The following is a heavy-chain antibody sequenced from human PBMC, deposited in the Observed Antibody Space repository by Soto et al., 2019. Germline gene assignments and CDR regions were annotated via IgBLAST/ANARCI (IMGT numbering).Heavy chain of an antibody. V-gene: IGHV4-59*08. CDR2: IYYSGST. CDR1: GGSISSYY. J-gene: IGHJ4*02. CDR3: ARLYGDLIDY. D-gene: IGHD4-17*01. Sequence: LSLTCTVSGGSISSYYWSWIRQPPGKGLEWIGYIYYSGSTNYNPSLKSRVTISVDTSKNQFSLKLSSVTAADTAVYYCARLYGDLIDYWGQGTLVTVSS.